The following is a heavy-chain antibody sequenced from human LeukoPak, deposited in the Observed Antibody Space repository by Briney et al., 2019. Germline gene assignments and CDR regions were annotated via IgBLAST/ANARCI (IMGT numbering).Heavy chain of an antibody. Sequence: PSQTLSLTGTVPPGSFSSGSYYWCWIRRPAGTGLEWFERVYTSGSTNYTPSLKSRVTISVDTSKNQFSLKLSSVTAADTAVYYCARALGYCTSTSCSDHFDYWGQGTLVTVSS. CDR2: VYTSGST. V-gene: IGHV4-61*02. CDR3: ARALGYCTSTSCSDHFDY. J-gene: IGHJ4*02. CDR1: PGSFSSGSYY. D-gene: IGHD2-2*01.